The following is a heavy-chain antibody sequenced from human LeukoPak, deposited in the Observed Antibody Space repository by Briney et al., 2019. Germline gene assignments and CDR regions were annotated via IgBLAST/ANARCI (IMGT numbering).Heavy chain of an antibody. V-gene: IGHV3-23*01. CDR2: ISGSGGST. CDR1: GFTFSSYA. Sequence: PGGSLRLSCAASGFTFSSYAMSWVRQAPGKGLEWVSAISGSGGSTYYADSVKGRFTISRDNSKNTLYLQMNSLRAEDTAVYSCAKDPFRGKHSYGLGAFHIWGQGTMVTVSS. J-gene: IGHJ3*02. D-gene: IGHD5-18*01. CDR3: AKDPFRGKHSYGLGAFHI.